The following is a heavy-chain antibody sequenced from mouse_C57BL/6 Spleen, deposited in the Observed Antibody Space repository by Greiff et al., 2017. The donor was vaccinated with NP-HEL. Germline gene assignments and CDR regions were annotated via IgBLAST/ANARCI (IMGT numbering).Heavy chain of an antibody. J-gene: IGHJ2*01. CDR2: IDPSDSET. CDR3: ARSSAWYYFDY. Sequence: QVQPQQPGAELVRPGSSVKLSCKASGYTFTSYWMHWVKQRPIQGLEWIGKIDPSDSETHYNQKFKDKATLTVDKSSSTAYMQLSSLTSEDSAVYYCARSSAWYYFDYWGQGTTLTVSS. CDR1: GYTFTSYW. V-gene: IGHV1-52*01. D-gene: IGHD1-2*01.